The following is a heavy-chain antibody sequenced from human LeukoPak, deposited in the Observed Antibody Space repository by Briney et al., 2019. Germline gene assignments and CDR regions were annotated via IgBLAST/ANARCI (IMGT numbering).Heavy chain of an antibody. CDR3: ARVASSVMDY. V-gene: IGHV4-59*07. CDR1: GVSISPFY. D-gene: IGHD2-8*01. CDR2: IHYSGST. Sequence: KASDTLSLTCTVSGVSISPFYWSWIRQPPGQGLEWIGYIHYSGSTNYNPSLTSRVTISLDTSKNQFSLKMNSVTTADTAVYYCARVASSVMDYWGQGILVTVSS. J-gene: IGHJ4*02.